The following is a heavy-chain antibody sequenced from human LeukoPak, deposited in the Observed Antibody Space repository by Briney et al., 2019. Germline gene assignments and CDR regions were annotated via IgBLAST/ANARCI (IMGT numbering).Heavy chain of an antibody. Sequence: SETLSLTCAVYGGSFSGYYWSWIRQPPGKGLEWIGEINHSGSTNYNPSLKSRVTISVDTSKNQFSLKLSSVTAADTAVYYCARGKLLWFGELLWRYYYYMDVWGKGTTVTVSS. V-gene: IGHV4-34*01. D-gene: IGHD3-10*01. CDR1: GGSFSGYY. J-gene: IGHJ6*03. CDR2: INHSGST. CDR3: ARGKLLWFGELLWRYYYYMDV.